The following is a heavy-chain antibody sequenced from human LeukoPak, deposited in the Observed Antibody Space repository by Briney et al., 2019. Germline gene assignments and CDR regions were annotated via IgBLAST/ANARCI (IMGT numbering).Heavy chain of an antibody. V-gene: IGHV4-39*01. Sequence: SETLSLTCTVSGGSISSSSYYWGWIRQPPGKGLEWIGSIYYSGSTYYNPSLKSRVTISVDTSKNQFSLKLSSVTAADTAVYYCASQYYYDSSGLRFGGQGTLVTVSS. J-gene: IGHJ4*02. CDR2: IYYSGST. CDR3: ASQYYYDSSGLRF. CDR1: GGSISSSSYY. D-gene: IGHD3-22*01.